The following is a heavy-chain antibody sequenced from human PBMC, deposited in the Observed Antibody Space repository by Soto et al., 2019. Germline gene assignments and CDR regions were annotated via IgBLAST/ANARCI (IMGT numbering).Heavy chain of an antibody. J-gene: IGHJ6*02. CDR2: IIPMFATT. CDR1: GGAFSSYA. CDR3: ARSGSSRPYFYGMDV. Sequence: ASVKVSCKTSGGAFSSYAITWVRQAPGQGLEWMGGIIPMFATTNYAQKFQGRVAITADESTSTAHMEVSSLRSGDSAVYYCARSGSSRPYFYGMDVWGQGTTVTVSS. D-gene: IGHD3-10*01. V-gene: IGHV1-69*13.